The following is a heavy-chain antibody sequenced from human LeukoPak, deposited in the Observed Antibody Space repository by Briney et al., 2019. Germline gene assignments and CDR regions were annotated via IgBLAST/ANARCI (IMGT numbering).Heavy chain of an antibody. CDR1: GHTFTSYY. V-gene: IGHV1-46*01. CDR3: ARVGYCSSTCCYSTFDY. D-gene: IGHD2-2*01. Sequence: ASVKVASEASGHTFTSYYMHWVPEAPGQGIEWMGIINPSGGSTSYAQKFQGRVTMTRDMSTSTVYMELSSLRSEDTAVYYCARVGYCSSTCCYSTFDYWGQGTLVTVSS. CDR2: INPSGGST. J-gene: IGHJ4*02.